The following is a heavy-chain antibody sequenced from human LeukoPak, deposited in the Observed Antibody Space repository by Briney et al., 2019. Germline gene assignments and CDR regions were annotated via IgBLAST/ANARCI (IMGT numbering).Heavy chain of an antibody. V-gene: IGHV1-8*01. D-gene: IGHD6-13*01. CDR1: GYTFISYD. CDR2: MYPNSGNT. Sequence: ASVNVSCKASGYTFISYDINWVRQATGQGLEWMGWMYPNSGNTGYAQKFQGRVTMTRNTSISTAYMELSSLRSEDTAVYYCARGRQQLRGVYFDYWGQGTLVTVSS. CDR3: ARGRQQLRGVYFDY. J-gene: IGHJ4*02.